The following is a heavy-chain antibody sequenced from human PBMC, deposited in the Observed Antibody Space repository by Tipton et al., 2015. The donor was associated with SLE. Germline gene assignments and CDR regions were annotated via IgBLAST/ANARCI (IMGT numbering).Heavy chain of an antibody. CDR2: ISSSSSTI. V-gene: IGHV3-48*03. CDR1: GFTFSSYE. J-gene: IGHJ4*02. CDR3: AREPYYYDSSGYYHDGYFDY. D-gene: IGHD3-22*01. Sequence: SLRLSCAASGFTFSSYEMNWVRQAPGKGLEWVSYISSSSSTIYYADSVKGRFTISRDYAKNSLFLQMNSLRAEDTAVYYCAREPYYYDSSGYYHDGYFDYWGQGTLVTVSS.